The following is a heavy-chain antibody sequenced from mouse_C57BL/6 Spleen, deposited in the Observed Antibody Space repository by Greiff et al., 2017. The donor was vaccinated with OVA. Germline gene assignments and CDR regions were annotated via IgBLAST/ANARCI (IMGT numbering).Heavy chain of an antibody. J-gene: IGHJ4*01. CDR1: GYSFTGYY. CDR3: ARKVYSNYGHYAMDY. CDR2: IYPYNGVS. D-gene: IGHD2-5*01. V-gene: IGHV1-31*01. Sequence: EVKLQESGPELVKPGASVKISCKASGYSFTGYYMHWVKQSHGNILDWIGYIYPYNGVSSYNQKFKGKATLTVDKSSSTAYMELRSLTSEDSAVYYCARKVYSNYGHYAMDYWGQGTSVTVSS.